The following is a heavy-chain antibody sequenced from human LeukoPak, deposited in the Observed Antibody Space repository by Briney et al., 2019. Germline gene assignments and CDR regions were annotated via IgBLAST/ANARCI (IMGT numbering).Heavy chain of an antibody. CDR3: VRDRGTYRPIDY. D-gene: IGHD1-26*01. V-gene: IGHV3-30-3*01. J-gene: IGHJ4*02. CDR2: ISYDESNK. CDR1: GFSLSTYA. Sequence: GGSLRLSCAASGFSLSTYAMHWVRQAPGKGLEWVAVISYDESNKHYADSVKGRFTISRDNSKNTLYLQMNSLRAEDTAIYYCVRDRGTYRPIDYWGQGTLVTVSS.